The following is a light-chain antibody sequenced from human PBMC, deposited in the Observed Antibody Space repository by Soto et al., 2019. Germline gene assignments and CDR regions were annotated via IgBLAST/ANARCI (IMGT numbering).Light chain of an antibody. CDR1: SSNIGSNY. J-gene: IGLJ3*02. V-gene: IGLV1-47*01. CDR2: RNN. Sequence: QSALTQPTSASGTPGQRVTISCSGSSSNIGSNYVYWYQQLPGTAPKLLIYRNNQRPSGVPDRFSGSKSGPSASLAISGLRSEDEADYYCAAWDDSLSGRWVFGGGTKLTVL. CDR3: AAWDDSLSGRWV.